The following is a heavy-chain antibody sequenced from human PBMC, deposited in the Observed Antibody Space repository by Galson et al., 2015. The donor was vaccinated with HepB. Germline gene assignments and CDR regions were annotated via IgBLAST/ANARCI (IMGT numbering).Heavy chain of an antibody. CDR1: GDSVSSNSAA. CDR2: TYYRSKWYN. V-gene: IGHV6-1*01. D-gene: IGHD6-19*01. Sequence: CAISGDSVSSNSAAWNWIRQSPSRGLEWLGRTYYRSKWYNDYAVSVKSRITINPDTSKNQFSLQLNSVTPEDTAVYYCARELGISGWYFERDAFDIWGQGTKVTVSS. CDR3: ARELGISGWYFERDAFDI. J-gene: IGHJ3*02.